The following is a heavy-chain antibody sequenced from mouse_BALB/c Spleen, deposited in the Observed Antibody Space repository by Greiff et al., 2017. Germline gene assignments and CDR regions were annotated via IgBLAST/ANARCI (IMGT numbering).Heavy chain of an antibody. Sequence: QVQLQQPGAELVKPGASVKLSCKASGYTFTSYWMHWVKQRPGQGLEWIGEIDPSDSYTNYNQKFKGKATLTVDKSSSTAYMQLSSLTSEDSAVYYCATDGNQAWFAYWGQGTLVTVSA. V-gene: IGHV1-69*02. CDR1: GYTFTSYW. CDR3: ATDGNQAWFAY. CDR2: IDPSDSYT. D-gene: IGHD2-1*01. J-gene: IGHJ3*01.